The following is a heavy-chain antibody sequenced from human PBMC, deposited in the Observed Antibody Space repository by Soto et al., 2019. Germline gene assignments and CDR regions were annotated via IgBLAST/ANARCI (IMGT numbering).Heavy chain of an antibody. Sequence: EVQLLESGGGLVQPGGSLRLSCTTSGFVFGSYPMAWVRQAPGKGLEWVSSISATGDNTYYADSVKGRCTISRDNYKQTVILQMNGLGAEDTGIYYCAKRYGIWYFFDHCGQGTLVAVSS. D-gene: IGHD3-3*02. V-gene: IGHV3-23*01. CDR1: GFVFGSYP. CDR2: ISATGDNT. CDR3: AKRYGIWYFFDH. J-gene: IGHJ4*02.